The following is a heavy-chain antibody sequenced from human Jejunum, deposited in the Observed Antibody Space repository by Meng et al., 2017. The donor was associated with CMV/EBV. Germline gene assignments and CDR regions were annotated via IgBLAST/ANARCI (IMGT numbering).Heavy chain of an antibody. V-gene: IGHV1-18*04. CDR2: ISLGNGQT. CDR3: ARDVWGFDY. D-gene: IGHD7-27*01. CDR1: GYTFTDHN. Sequence: QAQLVQSGGEVKKPXXSVKISCKTSGYTFTDHNIGWVRQAPGQGLEWVGWISLGNGQTVYGHKVQGRVTVTTDTSTSTAYMELRSLRSDDTAMYYCARDVWGFDYWGQGPLVTVSS. J-gene: IGHJ4*02.